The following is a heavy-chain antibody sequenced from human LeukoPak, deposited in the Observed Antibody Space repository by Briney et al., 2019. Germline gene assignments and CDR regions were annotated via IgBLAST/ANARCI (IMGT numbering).Heavy chain of an antibody. V-gene: IGHV1-3*03. CDR2: INADDGNT. CDR1: GYTFTTYA. J-gene: IGHJ5*02. CDR3: ARGIVVQPSANWSDP. Sequence: GASVKVSCKTSGYTFTTYAIHWVRQAPGQRLEWMGLINADDGNTRYSQGFQGRVTITRDTSANTAYMELSSLRFEDTAVYYCARGIVVQPSANWSDPWGQGTPVTVSS. D-gene: IGHD2-2*01.